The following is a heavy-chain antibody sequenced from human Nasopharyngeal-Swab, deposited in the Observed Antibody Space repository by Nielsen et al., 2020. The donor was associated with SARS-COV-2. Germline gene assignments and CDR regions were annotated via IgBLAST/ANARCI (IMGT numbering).Heavy chain of an antibody. CDR2: ISHNSGT. V-gene: IGHV4-59*11. CDR1: GVSITSQY. Sequence: SETLSPTCTVSGVSITSQYWSWIRQPPGQGLEWIGYISHNSGTSYNPSLKSRVTMFMDTSKNQFSLRLRSVTAADTAVYYCAKEGATGWFDPCGQGTLVTVSS. J-gene: IGHJ5*02. CDR3: AKEGATGWFDP.